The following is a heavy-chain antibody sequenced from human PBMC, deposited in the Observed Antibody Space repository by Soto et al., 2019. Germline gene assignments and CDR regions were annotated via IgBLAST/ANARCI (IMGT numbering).Heavy chain of an antibody. Sequence: SVKVSCKASGGTFSSYAISWVRQAPGQGLEWMGGIIPIFGTANYAQKFQGRVTITADESTSTAYMELSSLRSEDTAVYYCARDVTGYVNDAFDIWGRGTRVTVSS. CDR1: GGTFSSYA. J-gene: IGHJ3*02. CDR2: IIPIFGTA. CDR3: ARDVTGYVNDAFDI. V-gene: IGHV1-69*13. D-gene: IGHD5-12*01.